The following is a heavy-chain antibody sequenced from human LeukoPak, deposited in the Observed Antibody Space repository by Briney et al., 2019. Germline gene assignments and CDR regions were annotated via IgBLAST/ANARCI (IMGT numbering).Heavy chain of an antibody. V-gene: IGHV3-30*02. CDR1: GFTFSSYG. D-gene: IGHD2-2*02. Sequence: GGSLRLSCATSGFTFSSYGVHWVRQAPGKVLEWVAFIRYDGSNKYYADSVKGRFTISRDNSKNTLYLQMNSLRAEDTAVYYCAKEYCSSTSCYITGDYWGQGTLVTVSS. CDR2: IRYDGSNK. J-gene: IGHJ4*02. CDR3: AKEYCSSTSCYITGDY.